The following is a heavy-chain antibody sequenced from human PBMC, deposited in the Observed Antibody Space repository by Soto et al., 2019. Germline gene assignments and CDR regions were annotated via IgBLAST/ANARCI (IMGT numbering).Heavy chain of an antibody. CDR3: ARDTFSYAGWDPAPFDY. V-gene: IGHV3-33*01. CDR2: IWYGGTNK. CDR1: GFTFSSYG. Sequence: QVQLVESGGGVVQPGRSLRLSCAASGFTFSSYGMHWVRQAPGTGLEWVAVIWYGGTNKYYADSVKGRFTISRDNSENTLYLQMSSLRAEDTAVYYCARDTFSYAGWDPAPFDYWGQGTLVTVSS. D-gene: IGHD2-8*01. J-gene: IGHJ4*02.